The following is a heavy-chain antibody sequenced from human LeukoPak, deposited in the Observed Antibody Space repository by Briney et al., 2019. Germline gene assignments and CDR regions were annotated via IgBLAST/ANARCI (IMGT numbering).Heavy chain of an antibody. D-gene: IGHD2/OR15-2a*01. V-gene: IGHV3-7*01. CDR2: IKHDGSEK. J-gene: IGHJ4*02. CDR1: GFTFSSYW. CDR3: ARANSLGY. Sequence: GGSLRLSCAASGFTFSSYWMGRVRQAPGKGLEWVANIKHDGSEKYYVDSVKGRFTISRGNAKDSLYLQMNSLRAQDTAVYYCARANSLGYWGQGTLVTVSS.